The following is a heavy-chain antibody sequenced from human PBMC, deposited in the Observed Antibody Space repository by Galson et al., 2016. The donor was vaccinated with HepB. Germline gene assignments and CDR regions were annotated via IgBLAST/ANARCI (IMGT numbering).Heavy chain of an antibody. CDR1: GFSLRSNDVG. D-gene: IGHD5-24*01. CDR2: IYWDGEK. V-gene: IGHV2-5*02. CDR3: ARRPGRGDGSAFDL. J-gene: IGHJ2*01. Sequence: PALVKPTQTLTLTCTLSGFSLRSNDVGVAWTRQAPGKALEWLTIIYWDGEKKYIPSLRGRLTITEDTSKNQVVLTLTNVDSLDTGTYYCARRPGRGDGSAFDLWGRGTLATVSS.